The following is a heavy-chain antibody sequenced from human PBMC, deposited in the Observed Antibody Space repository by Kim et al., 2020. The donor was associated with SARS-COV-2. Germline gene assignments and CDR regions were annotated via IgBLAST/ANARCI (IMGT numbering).Heavy chain of an antibody. CDR1: GFTFSSYS. CDR3: AREERWAGSSWYGALYYYYGMDV. V-gene: IGHV3-21*01. J-gene: IGHJ6*02. Sequence: GGSLRLSCAASGFTFSSYSMNWVRQAPGKGLEWVSSISSSSSYIYYADSVKGRFTISRDNAKNSLYLQMNSLRAEDTAVYYCAREERWAGSSWYGALYYYYGMDVWGQGTTVTVSS. CDR2: ISSSSSYI. D-gene: IGHD6-13*01.